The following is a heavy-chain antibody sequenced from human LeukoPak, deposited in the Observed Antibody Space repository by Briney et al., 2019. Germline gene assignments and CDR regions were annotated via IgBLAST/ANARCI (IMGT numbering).Heavy chain of an antibody. J-gene: IGHJ4*02. V-gene: IGHV5-10-1*01. CDR1: GYTFTGYS. CDR2: IDSSDSYT. D-gene: IGHD6-13*01. Sequence: EPLTIPCQSSGYTFTGYSISWVRHIPGKGREWMGRIDSSDSYTNYSPSFQGHVTISADKSISTAFLQWSCLKASDTALYCCASSIAATGTPDYWGQGTLVTVSS. CDR3: ASSIAATGTPDY.